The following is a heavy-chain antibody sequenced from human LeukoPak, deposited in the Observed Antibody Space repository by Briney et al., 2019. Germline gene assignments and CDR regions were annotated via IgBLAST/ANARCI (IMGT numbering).Heavy chain of an antibody. V-gene: IGHV1-46*01. CDR3: AREGGPSYSGSSYGMDV. D-gene: IGHD1-26*01. CDR2: INPSGGGT. CDR1: GYTFTSYD. J-gene: IGHJ6*02. Sequence: GASVKVSCKASGYTFTSYDINWVRQATGQGLEWMGIINPSGGGTNYAQKFQGRVTMTRDTSTSTVYMELSSLRSEDTAVYFCAREGGPSYSGSSYGMDVWGQGTTVTVSS.